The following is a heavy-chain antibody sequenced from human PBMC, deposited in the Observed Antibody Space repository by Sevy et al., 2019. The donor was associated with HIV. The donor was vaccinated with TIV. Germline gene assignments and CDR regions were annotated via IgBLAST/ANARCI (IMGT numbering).Heavy chain of an antibody. D-gene: IGHD3-10*01. CDR3: ARGNPPGGF. V-gene: IGHV1-18*01. J-gene: IGHJ4*02. CDR1: GYSFSNYG. Sequence: ASVKVSCKASGYSFSNYGITWVRQAPGQGLEWMGWISGYSGNIRYSQKVQGRVTMTSDTSTTTAYVELTSLESDDTATYYCARGNPPGGFWGQGTLVTVSS. CDR2: ISGYSGNI.